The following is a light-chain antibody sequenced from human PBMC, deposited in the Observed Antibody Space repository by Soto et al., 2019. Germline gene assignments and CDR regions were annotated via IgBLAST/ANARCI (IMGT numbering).Light chain of an antibody. J-gene: IGKJ5*01. Sequence: EIVMTKSPATLSVSKGERATLSCRASQSVSSYLAWYQQKPGQAPRLLIYDASNRATGIPARFSGSGSGTDFTLTISSLEPEDFAVYYCQQRSNWPPTFGQGTRLEIK. V-gene: IGKV3-11*01. CDR2: DAS. CDR3: QQRSNWPPT. CDR1: QSVSSY.